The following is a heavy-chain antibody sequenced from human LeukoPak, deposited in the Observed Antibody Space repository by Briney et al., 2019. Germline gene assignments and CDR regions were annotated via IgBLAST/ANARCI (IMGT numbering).Heavy chain of an antibody. J-gene: IGHJ3*02. D-gene: IGHD6-13*01. Sequence: SETLSLTCTVSGVSISSYYWTWIRQPPGEGLEWTGYIYYSGSTNYNPSLKSRVTISVDTSKNQFSLKLSSVTAADTAVYYCARALQPGVYAFDIWGQGTMVTVSS. CDR3: ARALQPGVYAFDI. CDR1: GVSISSYY. CDR2: IYYSGST. V-gene: IGHV4-59*01.